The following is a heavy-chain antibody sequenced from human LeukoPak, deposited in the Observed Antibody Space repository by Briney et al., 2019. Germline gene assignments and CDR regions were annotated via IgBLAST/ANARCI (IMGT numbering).Heavy chain of an antibody. CDR1: GFTFNTYP. Sequence: GGSLRLSRAASGFTFNTYPMHWVRQAPGKGLEWVAVIADDGRDKHYADSAKGRFTISRDNSKTTLYLQMNSLRSEDTAVYYCARDHQIAAAVYYFDYWGQGTLVTVSS. CDR2: IADDGRDK. D-gene: IGHD6-13*01. V-gene: IGHV3-30*01. CDR3: ARDHQIAAAVYYFDY. J-gene: IGHJ4*02.